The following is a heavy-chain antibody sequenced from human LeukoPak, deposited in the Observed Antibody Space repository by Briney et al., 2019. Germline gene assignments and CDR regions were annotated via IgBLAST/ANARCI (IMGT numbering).Heavy chain of an antibody. CDR2: ISAYNGNT. D-gene: IGHD3-22*01. CDR1: GYTFTSYG. Sequence: GASVKVSCKASGYTFTSYGISWVRQAPGQGLEWMGWISAYNGNTNYAQKLQGRVTMTTDTSTSTAYMELRSLRSDDTAVYYCARDPKADYYDSSGPWVYWGQGTLVTVSS. CDR3: ARDPKADYYDSSGPWVY. V-gene: IGHV1-18*01. J-gene: IGHJ4*02.